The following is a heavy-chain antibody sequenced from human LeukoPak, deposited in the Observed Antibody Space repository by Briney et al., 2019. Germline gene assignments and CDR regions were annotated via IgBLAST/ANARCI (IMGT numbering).Heavy chain of an antibody. D-gene: IGHD6-19*01. CDR1: GFAFSSYG. J-gene: IGHJ3*02. Sequence: GGSLRLSCAASGFAFSSYGMHWVRQAPGKGLEYVSDISSDGGSTYYANSVKGRFTISRDNLKNTLYLRMGSVNEEAKTVGHGATVLWLANSDAFDIWGQGTMVTVSS. CDR2: ISSDGGST. CDR3: ATVLWLANSDAFDI. V-gene: IGHV3-64*01.